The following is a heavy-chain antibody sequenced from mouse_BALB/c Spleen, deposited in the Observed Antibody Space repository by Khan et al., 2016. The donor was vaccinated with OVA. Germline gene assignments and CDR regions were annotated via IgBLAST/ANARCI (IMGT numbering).Heavy chain of an antibody. CDR1: GFSLTGYG. CDR2: IWGDGST. V-gene: IGHV2-6-7*01. Sequence: QVQLKESGPGLVAPSQSLSITCTVSGFSLTGYGVNWVRQPPGKGLEWLGMIWGDGSTDYNSALKSRLSISKDNSKSQVFLKMNNLQTDDTARYYGARAYYGNYREAMDYWGQGTSVTVSS. CDR3: ARAYYGNYREAMDY. J-gene: IGHJ4*01. D-gene: IGHD2-10*01.